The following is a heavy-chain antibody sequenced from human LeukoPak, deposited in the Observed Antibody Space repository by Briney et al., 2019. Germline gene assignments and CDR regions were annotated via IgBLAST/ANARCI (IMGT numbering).Heavy chain of an antibody. CDR3: ARERSPHAFDI. CDR2: ISSSSSYI. D-gene: IGHD4-17*01. CDR1: GFTFSSYS. V-gene: IGHV3-21*01. Sequence: PGGSLRLSCAASGFTFSSYSMNWVRQAPGKGLEWVSSISSSSSYIYYADSVKGRFTISRDNAQNSLYLQMNSLRAEDTAVYYCARERSPHAFDIWGQGTMVTVSS. J-gene: IGHJ3*02.